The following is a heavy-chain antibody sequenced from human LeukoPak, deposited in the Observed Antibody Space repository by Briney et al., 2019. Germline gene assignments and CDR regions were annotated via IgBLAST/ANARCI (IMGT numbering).Heavy chain of an antibody. D-gene: IGHD2-15*01. J-gene: IGHJ4*02. CDR3: ARTLGYCSGGSCPRQASDY. CDR1: GGSISSSSYY. Sequence: SETLSLTCTVSGGSISSSSYYWGWIRQPPGKGLEWIGSIYYSGSTYYNPSLKSRVTISVDTSKNQFSLKLSSVTAADTAVYYCARTLGYCSGGSCPRQASDYWGQGTLVTVSS. CDR2: IYYSGST. V-gene: IGHV4-39*01.